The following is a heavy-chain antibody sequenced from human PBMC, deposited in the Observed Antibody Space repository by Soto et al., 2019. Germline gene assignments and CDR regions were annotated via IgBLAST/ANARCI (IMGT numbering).Heavy chain of an antibody. CDR1: GADINSGGFT. V-gene: IGHV4-31*03. CDR3: ATIGGSGYRGV. CDR2: ISHSGRT. J-gene: IGHJ6*01. Sequence: PSETLSLTCSVSGADINSGGFTWTWVRHHAGKRLEWLGYISHSGRTDSNPSLKSRLSISGGTSKTHFSTKLNSVTAADAAVDYCATIGGSGYRGVWGQRCRVTFSS. D-gene: IGHD3-16*02.